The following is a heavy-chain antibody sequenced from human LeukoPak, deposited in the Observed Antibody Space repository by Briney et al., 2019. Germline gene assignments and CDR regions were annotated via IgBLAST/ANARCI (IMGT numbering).Heavy chain of an antibody. V-gene: IGHV3-30*04. J-gene: IGHJ4*02. Sequence: GRSLRLSCAASGFTFSSYAMHWVRQAPGKGLEWVAVISYDGSNKYYADSVKGRFTISRDNSKNTLYLQMNSLRAEDTAVYYCARDQTLYSSSSEFDHWGQGTLVTVSS. CDR1: GFTFSSYA. CDR3: ARDQTLYSSSSEFDH. D-gene: IGHD6-6*01. CDR2: ISYDGSNK.